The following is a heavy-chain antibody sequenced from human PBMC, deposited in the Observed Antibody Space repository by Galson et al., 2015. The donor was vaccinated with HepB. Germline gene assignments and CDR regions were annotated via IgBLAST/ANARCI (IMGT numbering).Heavy chain of an antibody. V-gene: IGHV1-3*01. CDR3: AREAHYYYGMDV. D-gene: IGHD6-6*01. Sequence: SVKVSCKASGYTFTSYAMHWVRQAPGQRLEWMGWINAGNGNTKYSQKFQGRVTITRDTSASTAYMELSSLRSEDTAVYYCAREAHYYYGMDVWGQGTTVTVSS. J-gene: IGHJ6*02. CDR1: GYTFTSYA. CDR2: INAGNGNT.